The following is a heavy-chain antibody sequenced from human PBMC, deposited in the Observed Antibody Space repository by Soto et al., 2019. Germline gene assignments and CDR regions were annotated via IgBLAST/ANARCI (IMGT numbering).Heavy chain of an antibody. Sequence: PGGSLRLSCAASGFTFSSYAMSWVRQAPGKGLEWVSAISGSGGSTYYADSVKGRFTISRDNSKNTLYLQMNSLRAEDTAVYYCAKGKIAAAGKNPIPFDYWGQGTLVTVSS. D-gene: IGHD6-13*01. J-gene: IGHJ4*02. CDR2: ISGSGGST. CDR1: GFTFSSYA. CDR3: AKGKIAAAGKNPIPFDY. V-gene: IGHV3-23*01.